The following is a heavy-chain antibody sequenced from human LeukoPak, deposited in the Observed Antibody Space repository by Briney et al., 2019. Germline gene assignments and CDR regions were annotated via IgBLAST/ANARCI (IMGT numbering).Heavy chain of an antibody. CDR3: ARRGYQLHYLDY. V-gene: IGHV4-39*01. CDR2: IYYSGST. Sequence: SQTLSLTCTVSSGSIRSGDYYWSWIRQPPGKGLEWIGSIYYSGSTYYNPSLKSRVTISVDTSKNQFSLKLSSVTAADTAVYYCARRGYQLHYLDYWGQGTLVTVSS. CDR1: SGSIRSGDYY. J-gene: IGHJ4*02. D-gene: IGHD2-2*01.